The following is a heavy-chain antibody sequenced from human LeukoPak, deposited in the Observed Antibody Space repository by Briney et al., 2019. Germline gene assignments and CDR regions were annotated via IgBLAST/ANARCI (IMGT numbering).Heavy chain of an antibody. D-gene: IGHD4-23*01. Sequence: GGSLRLSCAASGFTFSSYSMNWVRQAPGKGLEWVSYISSSSSTIYYADSVKGRFTISRDNAKNSLYLQMNSLRAEDTAVYYCAREYGGIDYYYYYMDVWGKGTTVTVSS. CDR2: ISSSSSTI. V-gene: IGHV3-48*01. CDR3: AREYGGIDYYYYYMDV. CDR1: GFTFSSYS. J-gene: IGHJ6*03.